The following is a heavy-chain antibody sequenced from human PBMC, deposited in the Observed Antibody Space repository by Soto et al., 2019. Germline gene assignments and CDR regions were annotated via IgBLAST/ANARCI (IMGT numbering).Heavy chain of an antibody. CDR2: INPNSGGT. J-gene: IGHJ4*02. D-gene: IGHD3-9*01. CDR1: GYTFTGYY. CDR3: AREEAGYGSAGYY. Sequence: ASVKVSCKASGYTFTGYYMHWVRRAPGQGLEWMGWINPNSGGTNYAQKFQGRVTMTRDTSISTAYMELSRLRSDDTAVYYCAREEAGYGSAGYYWGQGTLVTVSS. V-gene: IGHV1-2*02.